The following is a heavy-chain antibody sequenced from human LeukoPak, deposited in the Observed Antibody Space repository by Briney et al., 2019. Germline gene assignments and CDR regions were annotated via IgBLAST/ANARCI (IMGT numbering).Heavy chain of an antibody. Sequence: SETLSLTCTVSGGSISSYYWSWIRQPPGKGLEWLGYIYYSGSTNYNPSLKSRVTISVDTSKNQFSLKLSSVTAADTAVYYCARAPQRSYQHNWFDPWGQGTLVTVSS. CDR3: ARAPQRSYQHNWFDP. V-gene: IGHV4-59*12. CDR2: IYYSGST. D-gene: IGHD2-21*01. CDR1: GGSISSYY. J-gene: IGHJ5*02.